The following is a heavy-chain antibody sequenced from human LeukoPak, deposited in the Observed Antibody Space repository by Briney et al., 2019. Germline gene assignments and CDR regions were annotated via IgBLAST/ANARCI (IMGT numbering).Heavy chain of an antibody. V-gene: IGHV3-23*01. CDR3: AKALSSSSYYFDL. J-gene: IGHJ2*01. D-gene: IGHD3-16*02. CDR1: GFIFSNYA. Sequence: PGGSLRLSCAVSGFIFSNYAMNWVRQAPEKGLEWVSTIHGGGDVTYYADSVKGRFTISRDNSRNTLYLQMNGLRAEDTAIYYCAKALSSSSYYFDLGGRGTLVTVSS. CDR2: IHGGGDVT.